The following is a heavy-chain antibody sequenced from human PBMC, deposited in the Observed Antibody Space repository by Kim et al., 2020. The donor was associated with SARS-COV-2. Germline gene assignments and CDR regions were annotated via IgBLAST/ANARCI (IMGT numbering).Heavy chain of an antibody. Sequence: ASVKVSCKASGYTFTSYAMNWVRQAPGQGLEWMGWINTNTGNPTYAQGFTGRFVFSLDTSVSTAYLQISSLKAEDTAVYYCARDRGSSSWYDRTIQYNWFDPWGQGTLVTVSS. J-gene: IGHJ5*02. V-gene: IGHV7-4-1*02. CDR1: GYTFTSYA. D-gene: IGHD6-13*01. CDR3: ARDRGSSSWYDRTIQYNWFDP. CDR2: INTNTGNP.